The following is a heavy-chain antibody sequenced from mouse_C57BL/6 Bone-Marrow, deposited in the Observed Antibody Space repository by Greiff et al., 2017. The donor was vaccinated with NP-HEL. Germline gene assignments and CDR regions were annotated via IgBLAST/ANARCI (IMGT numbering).Heavy chain of an antibody. CDR1: GYAFSSYW. J-gene: IGHJ1*03. CDR3: ARDDYEWYFDV. D-gene: IGHD2-4*01. Sequence: QVTLKESGAELVKPGASVKISCKASGYAFSSYWMNWVKQRPGKGLEWIGQIYPGDGDTNYNGKFKGKATLTADKSSSTAYMQLSSLTSEDSAVYFCARDDYEWYFDVWGTGTTVTVSS. CDR2: IYPGDGDT. V-gene: IGHV1-80*01.